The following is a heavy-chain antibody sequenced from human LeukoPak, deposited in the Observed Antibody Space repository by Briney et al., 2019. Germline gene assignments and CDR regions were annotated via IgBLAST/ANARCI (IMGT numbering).Heavy chain of an antibody. J-gene: IGHJ3*01. CDR3: ARPNISSYYDSRGYDAFDV. V-gene: IGHV5-51*01. CDR1: GYRFNAYW. Sequence: GESLKISCKGSGYRFNAYWIAGVRQMPGKGLEWIGIIYPDDSDTRYSPSFQGQVTISADKSVRTAYLQWSSLKASDTAMYYCARPNISSYYDSRGYDAFDVWGQGTMVTVSS. D-gene: IGHD3-22*01. CDR2: IYPDDSDT.